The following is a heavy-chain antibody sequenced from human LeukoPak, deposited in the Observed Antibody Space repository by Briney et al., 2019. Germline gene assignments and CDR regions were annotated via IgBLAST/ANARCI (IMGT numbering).Heavy chain of an antibody. CDR1: GFTFSSYG. V-gene: IGHV3-30*02. CDR2: IRYDGSNK. CDR3: MRADYNGGNPGSFNS. D-gene: IGHD2-8*01. Sequence: HPGGSLRLSCAASGFTFSSYGMHWVRQAPGKGLEWVAFIRYDGSNKYYADSVKGRFTLSRDNSKNTLYRQINRQRTEDPAVYFCMRADYNGGNPGSFNSWSRGRMATVHS. J-gene: IGHJ3*02.